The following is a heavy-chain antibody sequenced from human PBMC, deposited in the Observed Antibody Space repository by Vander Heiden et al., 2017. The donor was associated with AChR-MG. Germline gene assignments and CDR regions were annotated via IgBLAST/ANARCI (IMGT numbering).Heavy chain of an antibody. V-gene: IGHV1-3*01. Sequence: QVPLVHSGAEMKKPGASVKVSCEASGYTFTSYTIHWVRQALGQRPYWLSWINVGIVYKKFLQKFQGRVSITTDASASTAYMERSRLRSDDTAVFYCARGYSSDRGDFQFWGQGTLITGSS. CDR3: ARGYSSDRGDFQF. J-gene: IGHJ1*01. D-gene: IGHD6-19*01. CDR2: INVGIVYK. CDR1: GYTFTSYT.